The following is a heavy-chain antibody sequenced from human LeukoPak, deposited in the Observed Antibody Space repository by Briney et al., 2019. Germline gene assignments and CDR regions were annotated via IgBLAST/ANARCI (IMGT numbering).Heavy chain of an antibody. D-gene: IGHD1-26*01. CDR3: TGVRLGAATRYFDY. V-gene: IGHV3-72*01. Sequence: PGGSLRLSCAASGFTFSDHYMDWVRLPPGKGLEWVGRIRNKANSYGTEYAASVKDRFTISRDDSKSSLYLQMNSLRSEDTALYYCTGVRLGAATRYFDYWGQGTLVTVSS. CDR2: IRNKANSYGT. CDR1: GFTFSDHY. J-gene: IGHJ4*02.